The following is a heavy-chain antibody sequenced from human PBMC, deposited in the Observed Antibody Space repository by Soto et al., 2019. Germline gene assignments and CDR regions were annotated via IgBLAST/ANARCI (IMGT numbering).Heavy chain of an antibody. Sequence: PGGSMRLSCAASGFTFRSYAMTWVRQAPGKGLEWVSAISASGGSTYYADSVKGRFTISRDNSKNTLYLQMNSLRAEDTAVYYCAKIYGDYVYYYYYMDVWGKGTTVTVS. CDR3: AKIYGDYVYYYYYMDV. V-gene: IGHV3-23*01. J-gene: IGHJ6*03. CDR1: GFTFRSYA. D-gene: IGHD4-17*01. CDR2: ISASGGST.